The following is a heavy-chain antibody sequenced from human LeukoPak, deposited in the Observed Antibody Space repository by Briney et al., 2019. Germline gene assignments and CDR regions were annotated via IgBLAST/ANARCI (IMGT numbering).Heavy chain of an antibody. V-gene: IGHV4-34*01. D-gene: IGHD6-19*01. CDR2: INHSGST. CDR1: GGSFSGYY. Sequence: PSETLSLTCAVYGGSFSGYYWSWIRQPPGKGLEWIGEINHSGSTNYNPSLKSRVTISVDTSRNQFSLKLSSVTAADTAVYYCASSSGWSSDPWGQGTLVTVSS. J-gene: IGHJ5*02. CDR3: ASSSGWSSDP.